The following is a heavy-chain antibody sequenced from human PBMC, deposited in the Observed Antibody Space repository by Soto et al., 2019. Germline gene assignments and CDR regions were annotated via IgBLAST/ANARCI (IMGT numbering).Heavy chain of an antibody. Sequence: EASVKVSCKASGYTFTGYYMHWVRQAPGQGLEWMGWINPNSGGTNYAQKFQGRVTMTRDTSISTAYMELSRLRSDDTAVYYCARYYDSSGHPGYWRQGTMVTVSS. CDR2: INPNSGGT. CDR1: GYTFTGYY. V-gene: IGHV1-2*02. D-gene: IGHD3-22*01. CDR3: ARYYDSSGHPGY. J-gene: IGHJ4*02.